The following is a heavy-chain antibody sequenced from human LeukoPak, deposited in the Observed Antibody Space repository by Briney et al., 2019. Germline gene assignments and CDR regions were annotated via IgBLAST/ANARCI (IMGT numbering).Heavy chain of an antibody. CDR3: ARDVGDGYNHQEIDY. V-gene: IGHV3-21*01. CDR2: ISAGSSYI. J-gene: IGHJ4*02. CDR1: GFTFSTYS. Sequence: GGSLRLSCAASGFTFSTYSMNWVRQAPGKGLEWVSSISAGSSYIYYADSVKGRFTISRDNAKNSLYLQMNSLRAEDTAVYYCARDVGDGYNHQEIDYWGQGTLVTVSS. D-gene: IGHD5-24*01.